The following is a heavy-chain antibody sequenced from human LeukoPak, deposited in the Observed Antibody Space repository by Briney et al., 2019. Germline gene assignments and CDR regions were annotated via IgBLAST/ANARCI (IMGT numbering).Heavy chain of an antibody. V-gene: IGHV3-21*01. CDR3: ARDEGYYFDS. CDR1: GFTFSDYI. CDR2: ISRNSTYI. J-gene: IGHJ4*02. Sequence: PGGSLRLSCAASGFTFSDYIMNWVRQAPGKGLEWVASISRNSTYIHYADSVKGLFTISRDNARNSLFLQMNSLRAEDTAIYYCARDEGYYFDSWGQGTQVTVSS.